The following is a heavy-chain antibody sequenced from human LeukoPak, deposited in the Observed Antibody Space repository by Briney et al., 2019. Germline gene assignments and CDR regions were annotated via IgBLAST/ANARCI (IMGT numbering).Heavy chain of an antibody. CDR2: ISSSSTYI. CDR3: ARVRFAGPQALDI. V-gene: IGHV3-21*01. D-gene: IGHD4/OR15-4a*01. CDR1: GFTVSSNY. Sequence: PGGSLRLSCAASGFTVSSNYMNWVRQAPGKGLEWVPSISSSSTYINYADSVKGRFTISRDNAKNSMALQMNSLRAEDTAVYYCARVRFAGPQALDIWGQGTMVTVAS. J-gene: IGHJ3*02.